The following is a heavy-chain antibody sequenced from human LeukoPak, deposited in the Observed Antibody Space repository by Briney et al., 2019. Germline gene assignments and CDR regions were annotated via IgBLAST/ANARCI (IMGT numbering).Heavy chain of an antibody. CDR3: AKDRVYYYDSSGLGY. J-gene: IGHJ4*02. D-gene: IGHD3-22*01. CDR2: IRYDGSNK. CDR1: GFTFSSYG. V-gene: IGHV3-30*02. Sequence: GSLRLSCAASGFTFSSYGMHWVRQAPGKGLEWVAFIRYDGSNKYYADSVKGRFTISRDNSKNTLYLQMNSLRAEDTAVYYCAKDRVYYYDSSGLGYWGQGTLVAVSS.